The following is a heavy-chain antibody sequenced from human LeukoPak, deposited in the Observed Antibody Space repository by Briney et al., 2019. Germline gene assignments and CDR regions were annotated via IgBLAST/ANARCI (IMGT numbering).Heavy chain of an antibody. CDR1: GFTFSSYA. CDR3: AKYYSNYIYFLDY. CDR2: ISGSSGST. V-gene: IGHV3-23*01. Sequence: GSLRLSCAASGFTFSSYAMSWVRQAPGKGLEWVSAISGSSGSTYYAESVKGRFTISRDTSKNTLYLLMSSLRAEDTAVYYCAKYYSNYIYFLDYWGQGTLVTVSS. D-gene: IGHD4-11*01. J-gene: IGHJ4*02.